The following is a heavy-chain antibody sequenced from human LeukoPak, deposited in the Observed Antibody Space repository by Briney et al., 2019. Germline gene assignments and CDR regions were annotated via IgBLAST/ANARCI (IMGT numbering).Heavy chain of an antibody. D-gene: IGHD6-19*01. J-gene: IGHJ3*02. CDR1: GGSISSYY. Sequence: PSETLSLTCTVSGGSISSYYWSWIRQPPGKGLEWIGYIYYSGSTNYNPPLKSRVTISVDTSKNQFSLKLSSVTAADTAVYYCARDLAVAGHDAFDIWGQGTMVTVSS. V-gene: IGHV4-59*01. CDR3: ARDLAVAGHDAFDI. CDR2: IYYSGST.